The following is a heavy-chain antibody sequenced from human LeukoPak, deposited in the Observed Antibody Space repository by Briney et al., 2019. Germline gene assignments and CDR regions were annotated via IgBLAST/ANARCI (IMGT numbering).Heavy chain of an antibody. CDR1: TWSVNSGVYY. J-gene: IGHJ4*02. CDR2: IHSSGNS. D-gene: IGHD3-22*01. Sequence: SETLSLTCSVSTWSVNSGVYYWGWVRQPPGKGLEWIGSIHSSGNSYCNPSLKSRVTLSVDTSKNQFSLKLSSVTAADRAVYYCAKHEGSYYDKSGYTFDFWGLGTLVTVSS. CDR3: AKHEGSYYDKSGYTFDF. V-gene: IGHV4-39*01.